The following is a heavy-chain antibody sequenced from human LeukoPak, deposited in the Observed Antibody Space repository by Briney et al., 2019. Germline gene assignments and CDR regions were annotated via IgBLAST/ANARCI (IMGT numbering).Heavy chain of an antibody. CDR3: ARESFQYYYGSGSSSFDY. CDR1: GGSISSGGYY. V-gene: IGHV4-31*03. J-gene: IGHJ4*02. Sequence: SQTLSLTCTVSGGSISSGGYYWSWIRQHPGKGLEWIGYIYYSRSTYYNPSLKSRVTISVDTSKNQFSLKLSSVTAADTAVYYCARESFQYYYGSGSSSFDYWGQGTLVTVSS. D-gene: IGHD3-10*01. CDR2: IYYSRST.